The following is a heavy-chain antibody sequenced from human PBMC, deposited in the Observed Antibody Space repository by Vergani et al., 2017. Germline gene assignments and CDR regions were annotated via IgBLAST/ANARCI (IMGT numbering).Heavy chain of an antibody. CDR3: AKEGVEKDAFDI. Sequence: EVQLVESGGGLVQPGRSLRLSCAASGFTFDGYAMHWVRQAPGKGLEWVSGISWNSGSIGYADSVKGRFTISRDNAKNSLYLQMNSLRAEDTALYYCAKEGVEKDAFDIWGQGTMVTVSS. D-gene: IGHD3-3*01. CDR1: GFTFDGYA. J-gene: IGHJ3*02. CDR2: ISWNSGSI. V-gene: IGHV3-9*01.